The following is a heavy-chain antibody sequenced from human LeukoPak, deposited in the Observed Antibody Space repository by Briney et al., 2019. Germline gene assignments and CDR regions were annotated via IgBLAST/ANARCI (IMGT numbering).Heavy chain of an antibody. D-gene: IGHD2-2*01. J-gene: IGHJ3*02. Sequence: ASVKVSCKASGYTFTSYDINWVRQATGQGLEWMGWMNPNSGNTGYAQKFQGRVTMTRNTSISTAYMELSSLRSEDTAVYYCARERYCSSTSCWSHDAFDIWGQGTMVTVSS. CDR2: MNPNSGNT. CDR1: GYTFTSYD. CDR3: ARERYCSSTSCWSHDAFDI. V-gene: IGHV1-8*01.